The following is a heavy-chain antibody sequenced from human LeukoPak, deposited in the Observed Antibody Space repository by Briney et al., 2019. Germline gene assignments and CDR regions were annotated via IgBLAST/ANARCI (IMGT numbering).Heavy chain of an antibody. V-gene: IGHV3-64*01. CDR3: ARDSPSMDV. J-gene: IGHJ6*02. CDR1: GFTFNNYA. Sequence: PGGSLRLSCAASGFTFNNYAMHWVRQAPGKGLEYVSAISSNGGGTYYANSVKGRFTISRDNSKNTLYLQMGSLRAEDMAVHYCARDSPSMDVWGQGTMVTVSS. CDR2: ISSNGGGT.